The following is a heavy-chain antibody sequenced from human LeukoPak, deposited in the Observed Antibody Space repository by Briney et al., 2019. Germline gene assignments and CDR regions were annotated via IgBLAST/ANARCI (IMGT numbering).Heavy chain of an antibody. V-gene: IGHV3-30*03. Sequence: GGSLRPSCAASGFTFSSYSMHWVRQAPGKGPEGGAVISYDGKKRFYADSVKGRFTISRDNSKNTVDLQMNSLRAEDMAVYYCARDWGYDSGTYCVYWGQGTLVTVSS. CDR3: ARDWGYDSGTYCVY. CDR1: GFTFSSYS. CDR2: ISYDGKKR. J-gene: IGHJ4*02. D-gene: IGHD3-10*01.